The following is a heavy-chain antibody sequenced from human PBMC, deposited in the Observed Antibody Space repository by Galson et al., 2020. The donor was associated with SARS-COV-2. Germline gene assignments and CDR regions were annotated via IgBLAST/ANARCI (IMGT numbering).Heavy chain of an antibody. V-gene: IGHV4-34*01. Sequence: SETLSLTCAVYGGSFSGYYWSWIRQPPGKGLEWIGEINHSGSTNYNPSLKSRVTISVDTSKNQFSLKLSSVTAADTAVYYCARWARGRYSSGWYYYYGMDVWGQGTTVTVS. CDR2: INHSGST. CDR1: GGSFSGYY. J-gene: IGHJ6*02. D-gene: IGHD6-19*01. CDR3: ARWARGRYSSGWYYYYGMDV.